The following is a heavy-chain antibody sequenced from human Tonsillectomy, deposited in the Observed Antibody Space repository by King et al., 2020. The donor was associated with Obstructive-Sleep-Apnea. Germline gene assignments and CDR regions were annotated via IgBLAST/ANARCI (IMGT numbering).Heavy chain of an antibody. Sequence: VQLVESGGGLVKPGGSPRLSCAASGFIFSDYDMNWVRRAPGKGLEWVSSITTISHYIYYADSVKGRFTISRDNANNLVYMQMSSLRAEATAMYYCTSALGCRALRDNGLDRWGQGTLGTVTS. D-gene: IGHD5-24*01. CDR2: ITTISHYI. CDR1: GFIFSDYD. CDR3: TSALGCRALRDNGLDR. V-gene: IGHV3-21*01. J-gene: IGHJ5*02.